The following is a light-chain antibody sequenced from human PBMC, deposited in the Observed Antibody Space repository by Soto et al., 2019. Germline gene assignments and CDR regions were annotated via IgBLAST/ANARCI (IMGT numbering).Light chain of an antibody. CDR3: CSYVGRYNYI. V-gene: IGLV2-11*01. CDR2: DVS. J-gene: IGLJ1*01. CDR1: SSDVGGYNY. Sequence: QSVLTQPRSVSGSPGQSVTISCAGTSSDVGGYNYVSWYQQHPGKAPKLMIYDVSKRPSGVPDRFSGSKSGNTASLTISGLQAEDEADYYCCSYVGRYNYIFGNGTKVTVL.